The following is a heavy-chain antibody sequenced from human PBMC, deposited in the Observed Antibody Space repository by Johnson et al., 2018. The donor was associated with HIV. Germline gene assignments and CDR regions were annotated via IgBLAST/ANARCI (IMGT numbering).Heavy chain of an antibody. CDR2: VTPKGGKT. Sequence: QLVESGGGVVQPGRSLRLSCAASGFTFSSYAMHWVRQAPGNGLELVGQVTPKGGKTKFMESAKDRISASANSAKKTPHLQMNSLRAEDTAVYYCARDTGGGEPYDIWGQGTMVTVSS. J-gene: IGHJ3*02. CDR3: ARDTGGGEPYDI. D-gene: IGHD2-21*01. V-gene: IGHV3-25*04. CDR1: GFTFSSYA.